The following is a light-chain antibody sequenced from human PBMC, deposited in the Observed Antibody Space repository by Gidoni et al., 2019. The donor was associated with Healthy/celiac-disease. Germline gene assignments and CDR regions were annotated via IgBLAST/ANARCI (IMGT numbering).Light chain of an antibody. J-gene: IGKJ3*01. CDR2: AAS. V-gene: IGKV1-39*01. CDR3: QQSYSTPFT. CDR1: QSISSY. Sequence: DIQMTQSPSSLSASVGDRVTITCRASQSISSYLHWYQQKPGKAPKLLIYAASSLQSGVPSRFSDSGSGTDLTLTMRSLQPEDFATYYCQQSYSTPFTFGPGTKVDIK.